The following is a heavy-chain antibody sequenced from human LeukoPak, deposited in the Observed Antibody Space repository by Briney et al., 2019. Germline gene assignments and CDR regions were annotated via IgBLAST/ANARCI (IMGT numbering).Heavy chain of an antibody. CDR3: ARAGYDYVWGSPPLDY. V-gene: IGHV3-48*03. D-gene: IGHD3-16*01. Sequence: GGSLRLSCAASGFTFSSYEMNWVRQAPGKGLEWVSYISSSGSTIYYADSVKGRFTISRDNAKNSLYLQMNSLRAEDTAVYYCARAGYDYVWGSPPLDYWSQGTLVTVSS. CDR2: ISSSGSTI. J-gene: IGHJ4*02. CDR1: GFTFSSYE.